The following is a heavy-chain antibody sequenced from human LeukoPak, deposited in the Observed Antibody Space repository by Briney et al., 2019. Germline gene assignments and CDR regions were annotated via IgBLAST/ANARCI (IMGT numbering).Heavy chain of an antibody. J-gene: IGHJ4*02. CDR2: IKPDGSEK. CDR1: GFTFSSYW. V-gene: IGHV3-7*01. D-gene: IGHD6-13*01. Sequence: GGSLRPSCAASGFTFSSYWMNWVRQTPGKALEWVANIKPDGSEKFYVDSVKGRFTISRDNTKNSLYLQMNSLRGDDTAVYHCAGLTRSAMSGAAYWGQGTLVTVSS. CDR3: AGLTRSAMSGAAY.